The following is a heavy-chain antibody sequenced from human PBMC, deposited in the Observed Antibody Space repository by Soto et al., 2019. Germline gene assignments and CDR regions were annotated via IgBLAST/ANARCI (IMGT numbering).Heavy chain of an antibody. Sequence: SVKVSCKASGGTFSSYTISWVRQATGQGLEWMGRIIPILGIANYAQKFQGRVTITADKSASAAYMELSTLGSEDTSIYYCARSENDYSRFDYWGQGTLVTVSS. CDR3: ARSENDYSRFDY. CDR1: GGTFSSYT. D-gene: IGHD3-16*01. J-gene: IGHJ4*02. V-gene: IGHV1-69*02. CDR2: IIPILGIA.